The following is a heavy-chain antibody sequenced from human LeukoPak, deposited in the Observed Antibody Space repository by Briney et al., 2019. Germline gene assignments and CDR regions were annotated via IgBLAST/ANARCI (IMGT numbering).Heavy chain of an antibody. D-gene: IGHD3-9*01. CDR2: IKQAGSEK. J-gene: IGHJ5*02. Sequence: GRSLRLSCAASGFTLSIYWMRWVRQTPGKGQERVANIKQAGSEKYYVDSVKGRFTISRENAKNSLYLQMNSLGAEDTAVYYCARDLPNYDILTGYRWFDPWSQGTLVTVSS. V-gene: IGHV3-7*03. CDR1: GFTLSIYW. CDR3: ARDLPNYDILTGYRWFDP.